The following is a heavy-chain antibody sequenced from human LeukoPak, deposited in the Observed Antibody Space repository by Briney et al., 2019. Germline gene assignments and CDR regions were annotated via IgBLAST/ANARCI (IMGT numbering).Heavy chain of an antibody. CDR3: ARDGAWAFDI. Sequence: PSQTLSLTCTVSGGSITRGGYYWSWIRQPAGKGLEWIGRIYTTGSTNYNPSLKSRVTVSLDTPKNQFSLNLTSVTAADTAVYYCARDGAWAFDIWGQGTMGTV. CDR1: GGSITRGGYY. J-gene: IGHJ3*02. CDR2: IYTTGST. V-gene: IGHV4-61*02. D-gene: IGHD3-16*01.